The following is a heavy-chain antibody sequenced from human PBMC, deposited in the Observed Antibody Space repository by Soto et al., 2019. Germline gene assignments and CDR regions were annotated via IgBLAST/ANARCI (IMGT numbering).Heavy chain of an antibody. CDR1: GGSISSSSYY. CDR2: IYYSGST. J-gene: IGHJ5*02. D-gene: IGHD3-22*01. CDR3: ARLLSHSSGLENWFDP. V-gene: IGHV4-39*01. Sequence: SETLSLTCTVSGGSISSSSYYWGWIRQPPGKGLEWIGSIYYSGSTYYNPSLKSRVTISVDTSKNQFSLKLSSVTAADTAVYYCARLLSHSSGLENWFDPWGQGTLVTVSS.